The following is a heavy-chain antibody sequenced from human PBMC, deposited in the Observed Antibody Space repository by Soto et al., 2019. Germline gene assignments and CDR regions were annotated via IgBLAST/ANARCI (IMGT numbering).Heavy chain of an antibody. CDR1: GFTFNNYY. Sequence: QVQLVESGGALVKPGGSLRLSCAASGFTFNNYYMAWIRQAPGRGLEWVSYISTTGSTIDYPDSLRGRFTISRDNARRSLYLEIDSLRAEDTAIYYCARTGYYYVGAFDTWGQGTVVTVSS. D-gene: IGHD3-22*01. CDR2: ISTTGSTI. J-gene: IGHJ3*02. V-gene: IGHV3-11*01. CDR3: ARTGYYYVGAFDT.